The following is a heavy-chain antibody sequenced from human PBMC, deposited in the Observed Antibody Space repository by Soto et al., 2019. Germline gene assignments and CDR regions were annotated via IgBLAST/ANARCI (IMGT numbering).Heavy chain of an antibody. J-gene: IGHJ4*02. D-gene: IGHD1-26*01. V-gene: IGHV4-39*01. CDR2: IYYSGST. Sequence: QLQLQESGPGLVKPSETLSLTCTVSGGSISSSRSYWGWIRQPPGKGLECIGSIYYSGSTYYSPSLKSRAPXPXDXXTNQFSLKLSSVTAADTAVYYCARRGLVGATTFDYWGQGTLVTVSS. CDR1: GGSISSSRSY. CDR3: ARRGLVGATTFDY.